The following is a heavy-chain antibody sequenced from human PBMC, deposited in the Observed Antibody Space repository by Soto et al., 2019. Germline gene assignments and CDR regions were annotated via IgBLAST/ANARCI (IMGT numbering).Heavy chain of an antibody. Sequence: QAQLVQSGAEVKKPGSSVRLSCSTSGGSFSSYTLNWVRQAPGQGLEWLGRIIPVLTITDYAQKFRGRLTITAGTSSNTAYMELTSLRSDDTAVYYCARRRYCGADCYKNYYFGMDVWGQGTTVTVSS. J-gene: IGHJ6*02. V-gene: IGHV1-69*02. CDR2: IIPVLTIT. CDR1: GGSFSSYT. D-gene: IGHD2-21*02. CDR3: ARRRYCGADCYKNYYFGMDV.